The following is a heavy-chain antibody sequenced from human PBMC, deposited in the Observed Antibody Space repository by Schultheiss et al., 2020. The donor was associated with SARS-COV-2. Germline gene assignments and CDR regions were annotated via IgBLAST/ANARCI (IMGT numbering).Heavy chain of an antibody. V-gene: IGHV3-30*07. Sequence: SCAASGFTFSSYAMHWVRQAPGKGLEWVAVISYDGSNKYYADSVKGRFTISRDNSKNTLYLQMNSLRAEDTAVYYCAIPSGPIIAVAAADYWGQGTLVTVSS. CDR2: ISYDGSNK. D-gene: IGHD6-19*01. CDR3: AIPSGPIIAVAAADY. J-gene: IGHJ4*02. CDR1: GFTFSSYA.